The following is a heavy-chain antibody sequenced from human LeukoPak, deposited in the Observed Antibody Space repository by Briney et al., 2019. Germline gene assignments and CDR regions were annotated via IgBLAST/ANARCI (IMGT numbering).Heavy chain of an antibody. CDR1: GGSISSYY. CDR2: IYYSGST. V-gene: IGHV4-59*08. CDR3: ARRMKLAAKGDAFDI. Sequence: SETLSLTCTVSGGSISSYYWSWIRQPPGKGLERIGYIYYSGSTNYNPSLKSRVTISVDASRNHFSLKLNSVTAADTAVYYCARRMKLAAKGDAFDIWGQGTMVTVSS. J-gene: IGHJ3*02. D-gene: IGHD2-15*01.